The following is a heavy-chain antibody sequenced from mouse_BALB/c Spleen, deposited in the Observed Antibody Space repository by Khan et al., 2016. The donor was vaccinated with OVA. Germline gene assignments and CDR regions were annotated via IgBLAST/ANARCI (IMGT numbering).Heavy chain of an antibody. V-gene: IGHV1-7*01. J-gene: IGHJ2*01. CDR2: INPTSGYT. CDR1: GYTFTSYW. Sequence: VQLQQSGAELAKPGASVKMSCKASGYTFTSYWMHWIKQRPGQGLEWIGYINPTSGYTDYNQKFKDKATLTADKSSSTAYMQLSSLKSDDSAVYYCARDRIDYWGQGTALTVSS. CDR3: ARDRIDY.